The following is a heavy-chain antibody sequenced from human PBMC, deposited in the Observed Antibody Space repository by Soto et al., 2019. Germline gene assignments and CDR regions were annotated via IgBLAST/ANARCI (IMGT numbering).Heavy chain of an antibody. CDR2: IIPILGIA. V-gene: IGHV1-69*02. CDR3: ARGQGGYDSRSNWFDP. D-gene: IGHD5-12*01. J-gene: IGHJ5*02. CDR1: GGTFSSYT. Sequence: QVQLVQSGAEVKKPGSSVKVSCKASGGTFSSYTISWVRQAPGQGLEWMGRIIPILGIANYAQKFQGRVTITADKSTSTAYMELSSLRSEDTAVYYCARGQGGYDSRSNWFDPWGQGTMVTVSS.